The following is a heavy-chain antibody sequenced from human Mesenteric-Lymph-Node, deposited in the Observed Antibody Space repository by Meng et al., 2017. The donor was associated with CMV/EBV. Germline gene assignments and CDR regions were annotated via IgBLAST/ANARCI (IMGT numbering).Heavy chain of an antibody. Sequence: TCSNAWMSWVRQAPGKGMEWVGRIKSKTDGGTTDYAAPVKGRFTISRDDSKNTLYLQMNSLKTEDTAVYYCTTPKGEWLLSAEYFQHWGQGTLVTVSS. CDR1: TCSNAW. D-gene: IGHD3-3*01. J-gene: IGHJ1*01. V-gene: IGHV3-15*01. CDR3: TTPKGEWLLSAEYFQH. CDR2: IKSKTDGGTT.